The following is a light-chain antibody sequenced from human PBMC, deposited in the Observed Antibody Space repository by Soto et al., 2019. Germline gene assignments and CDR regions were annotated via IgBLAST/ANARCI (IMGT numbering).Light chain of an antibody. CDR1: QSVSSN. V-gene: IGKV3-15*01. CDR2: GAS. J-gene: IGKJ4*01. CDR3: QQYNNGLLT. Sequence: IVMTQSPATLSVSPGERATLSCRASQSVSSNLAWYQQKPGQAPRLLIYGASTRATGIPARFSGSGSGTEFTLTISSLQSEDFAVYYCQQYNNGLLTFGGGTKVDIK.